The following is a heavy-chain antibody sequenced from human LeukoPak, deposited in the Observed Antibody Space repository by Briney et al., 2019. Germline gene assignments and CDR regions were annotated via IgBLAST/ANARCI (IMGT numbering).Heavy chain of an antibody. V-gene: IGHV3-48*04. CDR2: INSDSSTI. J-gene: IGHJ4*02. Sequence: GGSLRLSCAASGFTFSDSNINWVRQAPGKGLEWVSYINSDSSTIYYADSVKGRFTISRDNAKNSLYLQMNSLRAEDTAVYYCARAASGYSYGYYYRGQGTLVTVSS. CDR1: GFTFSDSN. CDR3: ARAASGYSYGYYY. D-gene: IGHD5-18*01.